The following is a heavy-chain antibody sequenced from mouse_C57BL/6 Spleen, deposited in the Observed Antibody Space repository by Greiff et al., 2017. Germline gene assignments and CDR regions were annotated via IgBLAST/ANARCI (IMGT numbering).Heavy chain of an antibody. D-gene: IGHD2-4*01. J-gene: IGHJ2*01. CDR3: ANDDYDDGVDY. V-gene: IGHV1-64*01. CDR1: GYTFTSYW. CDR2: IHPNSGST. Sequence: QVHVKQPGAELVKPGASVKLSCKASGYTFTSYWMHWVKQRPGQGLEWIGMIHPNSGSTNYNEKFKSKATLTVDKSSSTAYMQLSSLTSEDSAVYYCANDDYDDGVDYWGQGTTLTVSS.